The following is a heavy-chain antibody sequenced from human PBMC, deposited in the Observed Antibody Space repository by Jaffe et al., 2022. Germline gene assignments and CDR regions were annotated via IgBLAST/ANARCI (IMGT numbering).Heavy chain of an antibody. J-gene: IGHJ1*01. Sequence: DVQLLESGGGLVQPGGSLRLSCAASGFTFTSYAMSWVRQAPGKGLEWVSTVSGSGDSTKYADSVKGRFTISRDNSKNTVFLQMNSLRVDDTAVYYCAKNLVQGVMGHIYLEHWGQGTLGTVSS. D-gene: IGHD3-10*01. V-gene: IGHV3-23*01. CDR3: AKNLVQGVMGHIYLEH. CDR2: VSGSGDST. CDR1: GFTFTSYA.